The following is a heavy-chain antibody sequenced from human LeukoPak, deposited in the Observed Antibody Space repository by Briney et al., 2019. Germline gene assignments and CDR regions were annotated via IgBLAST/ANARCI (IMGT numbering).Heavy chain of an antibody. CDR2: INHSGST. CDR1: GGSFSGYY. CDR3: ARDSPKRYSGSYFDY. V-gene: IGHV4-34*01. J-gene: IGHJ4*02. D-gene: IGHD1-26*01. Sequence: SETLSLTCAVYGGSFSGYYWSWIRQPPGKGLEWIGEINHSGSTNYNPSLKSRVTISVDTSKNQFSLKLSSVTAADTAIYYRARDSPKRYSGSYFDYWGQGTLVTVSS.